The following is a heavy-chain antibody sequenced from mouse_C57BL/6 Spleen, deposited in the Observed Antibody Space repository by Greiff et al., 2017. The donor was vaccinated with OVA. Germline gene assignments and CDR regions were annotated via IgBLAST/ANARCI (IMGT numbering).Heavy chain of an antibody. CDR3: ARPSYYYGSPAWFTY. CDR2: INPNNGGT. V-gene: IGHV1-18*01. CDR1: GYTFTDYN. D-gene: IGHD1-1*01. J-gene: IGHJ3*01. Sequence: VQLQQSGPELVKPGASVKIPCKASGYTFTDYNMDWVKQSHGKSLEWIGDINPNNGGTIYNQKFKGKATLTVDKSSSTAYMELRSLTSEDTAVYYCARPSYYYGSPAWFTYWGQGTLVTVSA.